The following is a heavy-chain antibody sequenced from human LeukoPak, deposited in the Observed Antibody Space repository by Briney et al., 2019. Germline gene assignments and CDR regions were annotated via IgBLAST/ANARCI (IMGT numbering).Heavy chain of an antibody. Sequence: SVKVSCKASGGTFSSYAISWVRQAPGQGLEWMGRIIPIFGTASYAQKFQGRVTITADESTSTAYMELSSLRSEDTAVYYCARGPLGAAAAGTKAFDIWGQGTMVTVSS. V-gene: IGHV1-69*13. D-gene: IGHD6-13*01. CDR2: IIPIFGTA. CDR1: GGTFSSYA. CDR3: ARGPLGAAAAGTKAFDI. J-gene: IGHJ3*02.